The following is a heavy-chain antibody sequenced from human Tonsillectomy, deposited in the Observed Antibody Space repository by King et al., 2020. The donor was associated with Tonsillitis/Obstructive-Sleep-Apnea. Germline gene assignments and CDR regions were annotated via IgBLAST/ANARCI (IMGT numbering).Heavy chain of an antibody. CDR2: INHSGST. CDR3: ARSYYYDSSGYFDY. D-gene: IGHD3-22*01. V-gene: IGHV4-34*01. J-gene: IGHJ4*02. Sequence: VQLKQWGAGLLKPSETLSLTCAVYGGSFSGYYWSWIRQPPGKGLEWIGEINHSGSTNYNPSLKSRVTISVDTSKNQFSLKLSSVTAADTAVYYCARSYYYDSSGYFDYWGQGTLVTVSS. CDR1: GGSFSGYY.